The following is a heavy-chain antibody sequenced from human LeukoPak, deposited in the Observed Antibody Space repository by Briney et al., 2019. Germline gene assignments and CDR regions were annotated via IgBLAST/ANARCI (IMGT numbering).Heavy chain of an antibody. V-gene: IGHV1-8*03. CDR1: GYTFTSYD. J-gene: IGHJ3*02. CDR2: MNPSSGNT. Sequence: ASVKVSCKASGYTFTSYDINWVRQATGQGLEWMGWMNPSSGNTGYAQKFQGRVTITRNTSISTAYMELSSLRSEDTAVYYCARAFPYYDFWSGYPAGAFDIWGQGTMVTVSS. CDR3: ARAFPYYDFWSGYPAGAFDI. D-gene: IGHD3-3*01.